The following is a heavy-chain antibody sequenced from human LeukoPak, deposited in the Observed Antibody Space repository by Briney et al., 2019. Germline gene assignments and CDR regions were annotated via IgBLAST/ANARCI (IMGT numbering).Heavy chain of an antibody. J-gene: IGHJ6*02. Sequence: GGSLRLSCAASGFTFSSYWTHWVRQAPGKGLVWVSRINSDGSSTSYADSVKGRFTISRDNAENTLYLQMNSLRAEDTAVYYCAASRYYYYGMDVWGQGTTVTVSS. CDR1: GFTFSSYW. V-gene: IGHV3-74*01. CDR2: INSDGSST. CDR3: AASRYYYYGMDV.